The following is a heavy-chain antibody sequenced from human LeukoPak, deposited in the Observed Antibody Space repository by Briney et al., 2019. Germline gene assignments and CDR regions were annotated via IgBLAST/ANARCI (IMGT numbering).Heavy chain of an antibody. CDR2: IGGSGSST. D-gene: IGHD3-3*01. V-gene: IGHV3-23*01. J-gene: IGHJ4*02. Sequence: NPGGSLRLSCAASGFTFSSYAMSWVRQAPGKGLEWVSLIGGSGSSTYYADSVKGRFTISRDNSKNTLYLQMNSLRAEDTAVYYCAKGYDEDYWGQGTLVTVSS. CDR3: AKGYDEDY. CDR1: GFTFSSYA.